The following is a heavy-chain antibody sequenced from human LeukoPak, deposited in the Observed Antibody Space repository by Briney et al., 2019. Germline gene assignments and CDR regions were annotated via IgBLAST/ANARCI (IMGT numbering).Heavy chain of an antibody. V-gene: IGHV3-30*04. CDR3: AKDESVYYYYYGMDV. J-gene: IGHJ6*02. CDR2: ISYDGSNK. Sequence: GGSLRLSCAASGFTFSSYAMHWVRQAPGKGLEWVAVISYDGSNKYYADSVKGRFTISRDNSKNTLYLQMNSLRAEDTAVYYCAKDESVYYYYYGMDVWGQGTTVTVSS. CDR1: GFTFSSYA.